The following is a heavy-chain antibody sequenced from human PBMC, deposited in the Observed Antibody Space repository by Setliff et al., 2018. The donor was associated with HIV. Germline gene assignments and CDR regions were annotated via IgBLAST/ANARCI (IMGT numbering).Heavy chain of an antibody. CDR3: ARDRITMVRGVIIASAY. Sequence: ASVKVSCKASGYTFTSYAMNWVRQAPGQGLEWMGWINTNTGNPAYAQGFTGRFVFSLDTSVSTAYLQISSLKAEDTAVYYCARDRITMVRGVIIASAYWGQGTLVTVSS. CDR1: GYTFTSYA. CDR2: INTNTGNP. J-gene: IGHJ4*02. V-gene: IGHV7-4-1*02. D-gene: IGHD3-10*01.